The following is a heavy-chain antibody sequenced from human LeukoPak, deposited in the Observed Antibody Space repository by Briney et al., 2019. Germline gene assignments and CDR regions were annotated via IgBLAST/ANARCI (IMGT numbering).Heavy chain of an antibody. J-gene: IGHJ4*02. CDR1: GFTFSSYA. CDR3: ARVVCSGGSCSFDY. V-gene: IGHV3-30-3*01. CDR2: ISYDGSNK. Sequence: GGSLRLSCAASGFTFSSYAMHWVRQAPGKGLEWVAVISYDGSNKYYADSVKGRFTISRDNSKNTLYLQMNSLRAEDTAVYYCARVVCSGGSCSFDYWGQGTLVTVSS. D-gene: IGHD2-15*01.